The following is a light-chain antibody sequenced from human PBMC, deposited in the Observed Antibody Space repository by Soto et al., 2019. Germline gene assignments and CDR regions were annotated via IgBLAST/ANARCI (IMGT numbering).Light chain of an antibody. Sequence: EIVLTQSPGTLSLSPGERATLSCRASQSVTKNYLTWYQQQPGQAPRLLISGASSRATGVPDRFTGSGSGTDFTLTISRLEPEDFAVYYCQQYGTSPLTFGQGTRLESK. J-gene: IGKJ5*01. V-gene: IGKV3-20*01. CDR1: QSVTKNY. CDR3: QQYGTSPLT. CDR2: GAS.